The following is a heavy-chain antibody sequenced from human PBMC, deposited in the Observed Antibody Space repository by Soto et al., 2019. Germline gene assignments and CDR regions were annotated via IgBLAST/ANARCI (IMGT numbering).Heavy chain of an antibody. J-gene: IGHJ4*02. CDR1: GGSISSSNW. CDR3: AREGYNYDYNY. CDR2: IYHSGST. V-gene: IGHV4-4*02. Sequence: KPSETLSLTCAVSGGSISSSNWWSWVRQPPGKGLEWIAKIYHSGSTHYNPSLKSRVTISVDKSKNQFSLKLTSVTAADTAVYYCAREGYNYDYNYWGQGTLVTVSS. D-gene: IGHD5-18*01.